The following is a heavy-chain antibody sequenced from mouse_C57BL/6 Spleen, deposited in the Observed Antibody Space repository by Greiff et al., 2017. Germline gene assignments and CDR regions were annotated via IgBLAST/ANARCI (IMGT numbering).Heavy chain of an antibody. J-gene: IGHJ3*01. CDR2: ISDGGSYT. D-gene: IGHD2-4*01. CDR3: ARVGDCDVLWFAY. Sequence: DVQLVESGGGLVKPGGSLKLSCAASGFTFSSYAMSWVRQTPEKRLEWVATISDGGSYTYYPDNVKGRFTISRDNAKNNLYLQMSHLKSEDTAMYYCARVGDCDVLWFAYWGQGTLVTVSA. CDR1: GFTFSSYA. V-gene: IGHV5-4*01.